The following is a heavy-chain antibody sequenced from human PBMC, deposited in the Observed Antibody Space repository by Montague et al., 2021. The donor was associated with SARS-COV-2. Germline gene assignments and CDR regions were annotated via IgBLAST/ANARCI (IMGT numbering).Heavy chain of an antibody. CDR3: ARAYCGSDCYFYWYFDL. V-gene: IGHV6-1*01. Sequence: CAISGDSVSSNIATWNWIRQSPSRGLEWLGRTYYRSKWYNDYAVSVKSREIINPDTSNNRISLQLNSVTPEDTAVYYCARAYCGSDCYFYWYFDLWGRGTLVTVSS. D-gene: IGHD2-21*02. J-gene: IGHJ2*01. CDR2: TYYRSKWYN. CDR1: GDSVSSNIAT.